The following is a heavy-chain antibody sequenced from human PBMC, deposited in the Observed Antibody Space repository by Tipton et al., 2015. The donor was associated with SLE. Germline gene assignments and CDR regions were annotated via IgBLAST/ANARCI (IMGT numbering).Heavy chain of an antibody. J-gene: IGHJ4*02. V-gene: IGHV4-31*03. CDR1: GGSIRSGDDY. CDR3: ARIRPGHGDPFDF. Sequence: TLSLTCTVSGGSIRSGDDYWSWIRQHPGKGLEWIGYIHDSGATFYNPSLRSRSAISVDTSQNQFSLRLTSVTAADTAVYYCARIRPGHGDPFDFWGQGTLVTVSS. D-gene: IGHD4-17*01. CDR2: IHDSGAT.